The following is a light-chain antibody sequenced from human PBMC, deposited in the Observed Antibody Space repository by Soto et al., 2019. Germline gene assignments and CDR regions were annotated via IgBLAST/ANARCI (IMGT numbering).Light chain of an antibody. V-gene: IGLV2-8*01. J-gene: IGLJ1*01. Sequence: QSALTQPPSASGSPGQSVTISCTGTSSDVGGYDCVSWYQHRPGTAPKFLIYEVTKRPSGVPDRFSGSKSGNTASLTVSGLQPEDEADYFCSSYAASNTDVFGTGTKLTVL. CDR1: SSDVGGYDC. CDR2: EVT. CDR3: SSYAASNTDV.